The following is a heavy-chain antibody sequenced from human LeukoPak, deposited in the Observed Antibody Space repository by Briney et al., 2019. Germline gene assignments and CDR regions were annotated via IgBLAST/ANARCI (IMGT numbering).Heavy chain of an antibody. D-gene: IGHD1-26*01. CDR1: GVSISNNYFY. CDR3: ATLGLLRGAGFNLATHFDY. V-gene: IGHV4-39*01. J-gene: IGHJ4*02. Sequence: SETLSLTCTVSGVSISNNYFYWAWIRQPPGKGLELIGYVHDTVSTCHNSSLKSRLTVTADTSKNQFYLSLTSVTPADTAVYYCATLGLLRGAGFNLATHFDYWGQGTLVAVSS. CDR2: VHDTVST.